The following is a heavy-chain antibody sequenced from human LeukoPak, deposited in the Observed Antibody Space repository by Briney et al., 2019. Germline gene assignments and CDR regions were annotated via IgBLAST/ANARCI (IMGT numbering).Heavy chain of an antibody. Sequence: GGSLRLSCAASGFTFSSYAMHWVRQAPGKGLEWVAVISYDGSNKYYADSVKGRFTISRDNSKNTLYLQMNSLRAEDTAVYYWSRARYSGYDSFHFDYWGEGTLLPLPS. V-gene: IGHV3-30-3*01. CDR2: ISYDGSNK. D-gene: IGHD5-12*01. CDR3: SRARYSGYDSFHFDY. CDR1: GFTFSSYA. J-gene: IGHJ4*02.